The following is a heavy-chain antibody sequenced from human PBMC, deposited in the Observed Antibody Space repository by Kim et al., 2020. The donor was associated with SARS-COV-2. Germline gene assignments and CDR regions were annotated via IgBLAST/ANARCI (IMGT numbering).Heavy chain of an antibody. D-gene: IGHD3-22*01. J-gene: IGHJ3*02. Sequence: ASVKVSCKASGYTFTSYYMHWVRQAPGQGLEWMGIINPSGGSTSYAQKFQGRVTMTRDTSTSTVYMELSSLRSEDTAVYYCAREGYYYDSSGTPNHAFDIWGQGTMVTVSS. CDR2: INPSGGST. V-gene: IGHV1-46*01. CDR3: AREGYYYDSSGTPNHAFDI. CDR1: GYTFTSYY.